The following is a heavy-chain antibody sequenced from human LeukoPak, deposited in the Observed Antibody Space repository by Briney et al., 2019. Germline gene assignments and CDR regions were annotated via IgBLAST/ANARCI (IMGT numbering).Heavy chain of an antibody. CDR3: AREKPFYDSSGYYYPIAFDY. Sequence: PEGSLRLSCAASGFTFDDYGMSWVRQAPGKGLEWVSGINWNGGSTGYADSVKGRFTIARDNAKNSLYLQMNSLRAEDTALYYCAREKPFYDSSGYYYPIAFDYWGQGTLVTVSS. CDR2: INWNGGST. CDR1: GFTFDDYG. V-gene: IGHV3-20*04. D-gene: IGHD3-22*01. J-gene: IGHJ4*02.